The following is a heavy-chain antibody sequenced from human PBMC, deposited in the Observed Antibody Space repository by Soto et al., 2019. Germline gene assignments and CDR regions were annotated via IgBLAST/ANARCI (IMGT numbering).Heavy chain of an antibody. Sequence: PGGSLRLSCAASGFTFSSYAMHWVRQAPGKGLEYVSAISSNGGSTYYANSVKGRFTISRDNSKNTLYLQMGSLRAEDMTVYYCGRDSYPWDGSGSHGARGPQLDYWGQGTLVTVSS. V-gene: IGHV3-64*01. CDR2: ISSNGGST. CDR1: GFTFSSYA. D-gene: IGHD3-10*01. J-gene: IGHJ4*02. CDR3: GRDSYPWDGSGSHGARGPQLDY.